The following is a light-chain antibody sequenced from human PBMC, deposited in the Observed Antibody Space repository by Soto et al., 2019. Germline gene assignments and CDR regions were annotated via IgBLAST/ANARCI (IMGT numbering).Light chain of an antibody. V-gene: IGKV1-39*01. J-gene: IGKJ1*01. CDR3: QQSYNTLWT. CDR1: QSISSY. CDR2: AES. Sequence: DIQMTQSPSSLSASVGDRVTINYLASQSISSYVNWYQKKPGKAPKLLIYAESSLQSGVPSRFSGSGYGTDFTLTISSLQHEDFATYYCQQSYNTLWTCGQGTKVEIK.